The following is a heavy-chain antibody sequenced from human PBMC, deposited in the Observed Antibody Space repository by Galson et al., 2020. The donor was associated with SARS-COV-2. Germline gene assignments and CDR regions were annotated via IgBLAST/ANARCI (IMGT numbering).Heavy chain of an antibody. CDR1: GFTFSSYN. V-gene: IGHV3-21*01. CDR3: AKGLGSSYFDY. D-gene: IGHD6-6*01. CDR2: ISGTSTYI. Sequence: GGSLRLSCAASGFTFSSYNMNWVRQAPGKGLEWVSSISGTSTYIYYADSVKGRFTISRDNAKNSLYLQMNSLRAEDTAVYYCAKGLGSSYFDYWGQGTLLTVSS. J-gene: IGHJ4*02.